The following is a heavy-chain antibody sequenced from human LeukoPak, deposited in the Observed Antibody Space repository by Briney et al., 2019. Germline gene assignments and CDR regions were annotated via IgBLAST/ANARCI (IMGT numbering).Heavy chain of an antibody. J-gene: IGHJ6*02. D-gene: IGHD5-12*01. CDR1: GFTFDDYA. Sequence: PGRSLRLSCAASGFTFDDYAMHWVRQAPGKGLEWVSGISWNSGSIGYADSVKGRFTISRDNAKNSLYLQMNSLRAEDTALYYCAKDITIVTTSGRGMDVWGQGTTVTVSS. CDR3: AKDITIVTTSGRGMDV. CDR2: ISWNSGSI. V-gene: IGHV3-9*01.